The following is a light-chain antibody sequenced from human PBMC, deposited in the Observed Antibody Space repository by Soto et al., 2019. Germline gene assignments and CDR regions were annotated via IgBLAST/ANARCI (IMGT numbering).Light chain of an antibody. CDR3: ASYKSSTTSP. CDR2: DGS. J-gene: IGLJ2*01. V-gene: IGLV2-14*03. CDR1: SSDIGAYNY. Sequence: QSALTQPASVSGSPGQSITISCTGTSSDIGAYNYVSWYQHHPGKAPKLIIYDGSNRPSGVSNRFSGSKSGNTASLTISGLQTEDEADYCCASYKSSTTSPFGGGTKLTVL.